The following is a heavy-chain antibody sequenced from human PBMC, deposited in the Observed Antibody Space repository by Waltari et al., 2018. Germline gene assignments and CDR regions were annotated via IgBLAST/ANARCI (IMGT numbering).Heavy chain of an antibody. V-gene: IGHV4-61*09. J-gene: IGHJ4*02. D-gene: IGHD6-13*01. CDR1: GGSISSGSYY. Sequence: QVQLQESGPGLVKPSQTLSLTCTVSGGSISSGSYYWSWIRQPAGKGLEWIGYIYTSGSTNYNPSLKSRVTISVDTSKNQFSLKLSSVTAADTAVYYCAREGGSIAAAVWGQGNLVLVSS. CDR2: IYTSGST. CDR3: AREGGSIAAAV.